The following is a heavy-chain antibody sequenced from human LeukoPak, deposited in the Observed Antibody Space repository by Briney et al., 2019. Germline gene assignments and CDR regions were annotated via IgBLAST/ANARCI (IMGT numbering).Heavy chain of an antibody. CDR1: GYSFTSYW. V-gene: IGHV5-51*01. Sequence: KPGESLKISCKGSGYSFTSYWIGWVRQMPGKGLEWMGIIYPGDSDTRYSPSFQGQVTISADKSISTAYLQWSSLKASDTAMFYCASRLAAAGGYPYYFDYWGQGTLVTVSS. D-gene: IGHD6-13*01. CDR2: IYPGDSDT. J-gene: IGHJ4*02. CDR3: ASRLAAAGGYPYYFDY.